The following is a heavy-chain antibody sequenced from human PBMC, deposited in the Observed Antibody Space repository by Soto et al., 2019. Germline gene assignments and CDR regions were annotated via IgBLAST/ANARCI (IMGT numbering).Heavy chain of an antibody. CDR2: ITGSGST. Sequence: SETLSLTCAVYGGSFSGYYWSWVRQPPGKGLEWIGDITGSGSTHYNPSLKSRVTMSVDTSKSQFSLKLSSVTAADTAVYYCAKPYGDYPFDYWGQGTLVTVSS. J-gene: IGHJ4*02. CDR3: AKPYGDYPFDY. D-gene: IGHD4-17*01. V-gene: IGHV4-34*01. CDR1: GGSFSGYY.